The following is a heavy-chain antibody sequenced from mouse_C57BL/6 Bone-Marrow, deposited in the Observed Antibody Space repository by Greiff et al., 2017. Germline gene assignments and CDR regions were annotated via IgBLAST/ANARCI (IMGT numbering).Heavy chain of an antibody. CDR3: VRAVVAHWYFDV. CDR1: GFSFNTYA. CDR2: IRSKSNNYAT. D-gene: IGHD1-1*01. Sequence: EVKLVESGGGLVQPKGSLKLSCAASGFSFNTYAMNWVRQAPGKGLEWVARIRSKSNNYATYYADSVKDRFTISRDDSESMLYLQMNNLKTEDTAMYYCVRAVVAHWYFDVWGTGTTVTVSS. J-gene: IGHJ1*03. V-gene: IGHV10-1*01.